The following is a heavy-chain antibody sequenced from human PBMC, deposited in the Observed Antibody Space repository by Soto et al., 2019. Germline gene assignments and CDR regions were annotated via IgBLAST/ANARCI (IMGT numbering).Heavy chain of an antibody. D-gene: IGHD3-10*01. CDR2: IYPGDSDT. Sequence: ESLKISCQGSGYSFTSYWIGWVRQMPGKGLEWMGIIYPGDSDTTYSPSFQGQVTISADKSISTAYLQWSSLKASDTAMYYCAREVTSTAIDYWGQGTLVTVSS. J-gene: IGHJ4*02. V-gene: IGHV5-51*01. CDR1: GYSFTSYW. CDR3: AREVTSTAIDY.